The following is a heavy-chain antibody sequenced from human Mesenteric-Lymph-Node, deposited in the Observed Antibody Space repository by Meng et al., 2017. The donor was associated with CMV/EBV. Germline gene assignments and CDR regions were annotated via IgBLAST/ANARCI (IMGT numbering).Heavy chain of an antibody. CDR3: TRDWPGDGLDY. CDR1: GFTFSNAW. J-gene: IGHJ4*02. Sequence: GESLKISCAASGFTFSNAWMSWVRQAPGQRLEWVGFIRHKAYGGTTEYAASVKGRITISRDDSKNIAYLQMNSLKTEDTGIYYCTRDWPGDGLDYWGQGTLVTVSS. CDR2: IRHKAYGGTT. D-gene: IGHD3-10*01. V-gene: IGHV3-49*04.